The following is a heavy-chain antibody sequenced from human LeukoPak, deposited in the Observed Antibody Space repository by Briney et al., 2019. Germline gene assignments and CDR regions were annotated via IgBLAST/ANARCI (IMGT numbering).Heavy chain of an antibody. D-gene: IGHD3-22*01. CDR2: ISAYNGNT. J-gene: IGHJ3*02. V-gene: IGHV1-18*01. CDR1: GYTFTSYG. CDR3: ASHSSGYVGAFDI. Sequence: ASVKVSCKASGYTFTSYGISWVRQAPGQGLEWMGWISAYNGNTNYAQKLQGRVTITADESTSTAYMELSSLRSEDTAVYYCASHSSGYVGAFDIWGQGTMVTVSS.